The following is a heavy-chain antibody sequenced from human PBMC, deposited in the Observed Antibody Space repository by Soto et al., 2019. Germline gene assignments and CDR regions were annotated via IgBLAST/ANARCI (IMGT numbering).Heavy chain of an antibody. CDR2: ISYDGSTK. D-gene: IGHD3-3*01. CDR1: GFSFSSYG. Sequence: QVQLVESGGGVVQPGRSLRLSCTASGFSFSSYGMHWVRQAPGKGLEWVAVISYDGSTKYYADSVEGRFAISRDNSKNTLYLQMNSLRAEDTAVYYCARPSTPFWSGYLKVDYWGQGTLVTVSS. CDR3: ARPSTPFWSGYLKVDY. V-gene: IGHV3-30*03. J-gene: IGHJ4*02.